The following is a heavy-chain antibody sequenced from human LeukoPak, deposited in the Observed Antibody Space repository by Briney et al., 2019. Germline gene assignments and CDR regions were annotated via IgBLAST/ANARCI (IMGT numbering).Heavy chain of an antibody. D-gene: IGHD3-16*01. J-gene: IGHJ4*01. CDR2: INHSGST. CDR1: GGSFSGYY. Sequence: PSETLSLTCAVYGGSFSGYYWSWIRQPPGKGLEWIGEINHSGSTNYNPSLKSRVTISVDTSKNQFSLKLSSVTAADTAVYYCARAALIWAYAXXXXXXXXYWXXXTXVTVS. CDR3: ARAALIWAYAXXXXXXXXY. V-gene: IGHV4-34*01.